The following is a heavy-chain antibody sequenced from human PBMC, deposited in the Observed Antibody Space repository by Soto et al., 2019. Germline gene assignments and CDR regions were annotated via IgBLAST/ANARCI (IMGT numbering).Heavy chain of an antibody. J-gene: IGHJ6*02. D-gene: IGHD2-21*02. V-gene: IGHV1-46*01. CDR3: ASKVVTAMSTRDYYYGMDV. CDR2: INPSGGST. Sequence: ASVKVSCKASGYTFTSYYMHWVRQAPGQGLEWMGIINPSGGSTSYAQKFQGRVTMTRDTSTSTVYMELSSLRSEDTAVYYCASKVVTAMSTRDYYYGMDVWGQGTTVTV. CDR1: GYTFTSYY.